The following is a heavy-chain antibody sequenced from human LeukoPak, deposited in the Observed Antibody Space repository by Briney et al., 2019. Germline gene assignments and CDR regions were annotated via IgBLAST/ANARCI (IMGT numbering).Heavy chain of an antibody. V-gene: IGHV3-23*01. CDR2: ISGSGGST. D-gene: IGHD2-2*01. CDR3: ASNFPGSAIVVPAARDY. Sequence: PGGSLRLSCAASGFTFSSYAMSWVRQAPGKGLEWVSAISGSGGSTYYADSAKGRFTISRDNSRDTLYLQMNSLRAEDTAVYYCASNFPGSAIVVPAARDYWGQGTLVTVSS. J-gene: IGHJ4*02. CDR1: GFTFSSYA.